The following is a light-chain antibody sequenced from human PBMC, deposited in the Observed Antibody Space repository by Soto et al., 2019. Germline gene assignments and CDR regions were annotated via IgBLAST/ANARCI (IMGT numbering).Light chain of an antibody. CDR3: SSYTGSRTYV. CDR2: DVS. J-gene: IGLJ1*01. Sequence: QSVLTQPASGSGSPGQSITISCTGTSNDVGGYNYVSWYQQHPGKAPKLMIYDVSNRPSGVSNRFSGSKSANTASLTISGLQTEDESDYYCSSYTGSRTYVFGTGTKVTVL. V-gene: IGLV2-14*03. CDR1: SNDVGGYNY.